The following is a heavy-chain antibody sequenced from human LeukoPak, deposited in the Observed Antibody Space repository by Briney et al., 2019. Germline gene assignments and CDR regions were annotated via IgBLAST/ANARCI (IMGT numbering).Heavy chain of an antibody. CDR1: GGSISSSSYY. CDR3: ARSMWYSGQWYYFDY. J-gene: IGHJ4*02. CDR2: IYYSGST. V-gene: IGHV4-39*01. Sequence: SETLSLTCTVSGGSISSSSYYWGWIRQPPGKGLEWIGSIYYSGSTYYNPSLKSRVTISVDTSKNQFSLKLSSVTAADTAVYYCARSMWYSGQWYYFDYWGQGTLVTVSS. D-gene: IGHD1-26*01.